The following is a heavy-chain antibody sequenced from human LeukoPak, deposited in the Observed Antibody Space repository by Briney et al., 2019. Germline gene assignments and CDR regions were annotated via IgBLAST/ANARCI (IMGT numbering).Heavy chain of an antibody. J-gene: IGHJ3*02. Sequence: GGTLRLSCAASGFTFSSYEMNWVRQAPGKGLEWISYISSSANTIYYADSVKGRFTISRDNAKNSLYLQMNSLRAEDTAVYYCARNGLWSGSFDIWGQGTMVTVSS. V-gene: IGHV3-48*03. CDR3: ARNGLWSGSFDI. CDR2: ISSSANTI. CDR1: GFTFSSYE. D-gene: IGHD3-3*01.